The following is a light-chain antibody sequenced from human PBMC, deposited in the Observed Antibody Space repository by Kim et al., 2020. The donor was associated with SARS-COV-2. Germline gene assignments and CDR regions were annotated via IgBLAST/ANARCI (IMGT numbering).Light chain of an antibody. J-gene: IGKJ2*02. CDR3: HQYRSYPWT. CDR1: RNIDTY. V-gene: IGKV1-5*03. Sequence: IQMTQYPSTLSASVGDRVTITCRASRNIDTYLAWYQQKPGKAPKLLIFMASNLKSGVPSRFSGSGSGTEFTLTTSSLQPDDFATYYCHQYRSYPWTFGQGTKLEI. CDR2: MAS.